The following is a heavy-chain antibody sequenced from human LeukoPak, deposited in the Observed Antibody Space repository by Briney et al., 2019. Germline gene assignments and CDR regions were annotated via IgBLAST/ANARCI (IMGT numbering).Heavy chain of an antibody. CDR3: AKVSYYYDSSGSPYYFDY. CDR1: GFTFSNYA. D-gene: IGHD3-22*01. CDR2: ISGSGGST. V-gene: IGHV3-23*01. Sequence: GGSLRLSCAASGFTFSNYAVSWVRQAPGEGLEWVSAISGSGGSTYYADSVKGRLTISRDNSKNTLYLQMNSLRAEDTAVYYCAKVSYYYDSSGSPYYFDYWGQGPLVTVSS. J-gene: IGHJ4*02.